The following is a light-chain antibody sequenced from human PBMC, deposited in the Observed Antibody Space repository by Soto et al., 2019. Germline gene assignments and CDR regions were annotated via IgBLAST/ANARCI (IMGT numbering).Light chain of an antibody. CDR2: DAS. CDR3: QQHDGFPYI. CDR1: HDITNY. V-gene: IGKV1-33*01. J-gene: IGKJ2*01. Sequence: IQMTQSPLFLSASVGDRVTITCQASHDITNYVNWYQQKPGKAPKLLIYDASMLETGVPSRFSGGGSGTHVTVTIRSLHLEDVATYYCQQHDGFPYIFGPGTKVEIK.